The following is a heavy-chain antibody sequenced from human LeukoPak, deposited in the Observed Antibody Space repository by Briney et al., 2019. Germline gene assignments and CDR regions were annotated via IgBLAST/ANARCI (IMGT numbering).Heavy chain of an antibody. V-gene: IGHV3-43*02. CDR2: IDKDGRKT. D-gene: IGHD1-26*01. CDR3: ATWAFYHSLDV. Sequence: GGSLRLFCAASGFTLGAFAMHWVRQAPGKGLEWVSLIDKDGRKTYYADSVKGRFTISRDNSKNSLYLQMTSLRTEDTALYYCATWAFYHSLDVWGQGATVSLSS. CDR1: GFTLGAFA. J-gene: IGHJ6*02.